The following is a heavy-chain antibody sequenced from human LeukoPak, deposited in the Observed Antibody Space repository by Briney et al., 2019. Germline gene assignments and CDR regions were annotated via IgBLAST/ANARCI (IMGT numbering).Heavy chain of an antibody. D-gene: IGHD2-8*01. CDR3: ARESMECTNGVCSIDY. V-gene: IGHV3-30*01. J-gene: IGHJ4*02. CDR1: GFTFSSYA. CDR2: ISYDGSNK. Sequence: PGGSLRLSCAASGFTFSSYAMHWVRQAPGKGLEWVAVISYDGSNKYYADSVKGRFTISRDNSKNTLYLQMNSLRAEDTAVYYCARESMECTNGVCSIDYRGQGTLVTVSS.